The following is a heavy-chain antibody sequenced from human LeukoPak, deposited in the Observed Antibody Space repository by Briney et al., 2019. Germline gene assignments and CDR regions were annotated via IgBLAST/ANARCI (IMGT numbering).Heavy chain of an antibody. CDR3: ASFFRSASGGRSFDY. CDR1: GYSISSGYY. J-gene: IGHJ4*02. V-gene: IGHV4-38-2*02. CDR2: IYHSGST. D-gene: IGHD3-16*01. Sequence: SETLSLTCTVSGYSISSGYYWGWIRQPPGKGLEWIGSIYHSGSTYYNPSLKSRVTISVDTSKNQFSLKLSSVTAADTAVYYCASFFRSASGGRSFDYWGQGALVTVSS.